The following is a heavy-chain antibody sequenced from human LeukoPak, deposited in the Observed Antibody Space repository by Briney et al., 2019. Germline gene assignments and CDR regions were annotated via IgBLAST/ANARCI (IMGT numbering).Heavy chain of an antibody. J-gene: IGHJ4*02. V-gene: IGHV6-1*01. D-gene: IGHD3-10*01. CDR3: ARESMVRGVITESFDY. CDR2: TYYRSMWYS. Sequence: SQTLSLTCAISGDSVSSNSAAWNWIRQSPSRGVEWLGRTYYRSMWYSHYAVSVKSRITINPDTSNTQFSLQLNSVPPEDTAVYYCARESMVRGVITESFDYWGQGTLVTVSS. CDR1: GDSVSSNSAA.